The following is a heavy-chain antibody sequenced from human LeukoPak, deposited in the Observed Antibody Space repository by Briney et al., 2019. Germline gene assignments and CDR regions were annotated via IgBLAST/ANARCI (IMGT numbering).Heavy chain of an antibody. CDR2: ISSSVSTI. Sequence: GGSLTLSCAPSGFTFSDYYMSWIRQAPGTGLEWVSYISSSVSTIYHADSAKGRFTITRDNAKNSLYLEMNSLRAEDTAVYYCARAFSNYDPDQNYYYSYYMDVWGKGTTVTVSS. D-gene: IGHD4-11*01. V-gene: IGHV3-11*04. CDR1: GFTFSDYY. J-gene: IGHJ6*03. CDR3: ARAFSNYDPDQNYYYSYYMDV.